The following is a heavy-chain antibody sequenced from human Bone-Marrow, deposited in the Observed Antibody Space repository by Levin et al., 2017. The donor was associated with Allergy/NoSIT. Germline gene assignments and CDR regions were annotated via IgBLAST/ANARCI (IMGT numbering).Heavy chain of an antibody. CDR2: IIPIFGTA. CDR1: GGTFSSYA. V-gene: IGHV1-69*13. CDR3: ARGRGSGRNWFDP. J-gene: IGHJ5*02. D-gene: IGHD6-19*01. Sequence: VASVKVSCKASGGTFSSYAISWVRQAPGQGLEWMGGIIPIFGTANYAQKFQGRVTITADESTSTAYMELSSLRSEDTAVYYCARGRGSGRNWFDPWGQGTLVTVSS.